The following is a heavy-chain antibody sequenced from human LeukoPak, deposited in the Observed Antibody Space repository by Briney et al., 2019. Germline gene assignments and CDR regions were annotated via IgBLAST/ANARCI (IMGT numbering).Heavy chain of an antibody. CDR2: ISGSDDGT. CDR3: AKSPVSSCRGSFCYPFDY. D-gene: IGHD2-15*01. V-gene: IGHV3-23*01. CDR1: GFTFSTYA. Sequence: GGSLRLSCAASGFTFSTYAMSWVRQIPGRGLEWVSAISGSDDGTYYADSVKGRFTISRDNSRNTLYLQMNTLRAEDTAVYFCAKSPVSSCRGSFCYPFDYWGQGNLVTVSS. J-gene: IGHJ4*02.